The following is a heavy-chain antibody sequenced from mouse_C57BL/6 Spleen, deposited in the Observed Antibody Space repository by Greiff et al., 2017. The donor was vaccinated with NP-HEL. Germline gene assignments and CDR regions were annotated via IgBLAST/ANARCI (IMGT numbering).Heavy chain of an antibody. CDR1: GYTFTSYG. CDR2: IYPRSGNT. J-gene: IGHJ1*03. V-gene: IGHV1-81*01. Sequence: QVQLQQSGAELARPGASVKLSCKASGYTFTSYGISWVKQRTGQGLEWIGEIYPRSGNTYYNEKFKGKATLTADKSSSTAYMELRSLTSEDSAVYFCARIRVVATRGYFDVWGTGTTVTVSS. D-gene: IGHD1-1*01. CDR3: ARIRVVATRGYFDV.